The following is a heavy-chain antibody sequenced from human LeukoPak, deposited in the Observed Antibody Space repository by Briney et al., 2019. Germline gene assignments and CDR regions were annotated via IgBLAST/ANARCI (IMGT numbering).Heavy chain of an antibody. V-gene: IGHV3-53*01. D-gene: IGHD6-19*01. Sequence: GGSLRLSCAASGFTVSSNYMSWVRQAPGKGLEWVSLIYSGGSTYYADSVKGRFTISRDNSKNTLYLQMNSLRAEDTAVYYCAKDAPYSSGWRYFDDWGQGTLVAVSS. CDR3: AKDAPYSSGWRYFDD. CDR2: IYSGGST. CDR1: GFTVSSNY. J-gene: IGHJ4*02.